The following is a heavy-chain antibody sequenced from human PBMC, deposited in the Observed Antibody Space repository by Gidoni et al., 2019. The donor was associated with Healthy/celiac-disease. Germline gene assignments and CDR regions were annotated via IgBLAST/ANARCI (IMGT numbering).Heavy chain of an antibody. J-gene: IGHJ3*02. CDR2: INAGNGNT. CDR3: ARAVTTAWAFDI. Sequence: QFQLVQSGAEVKKPGASVKVSCKASGYPFTSYAMHWVRQAPGQRLEWMGWINAGNGNTKYSQKFKGRVTITRDTYASTAYMEMSSLRSEDTAVYYCARAVTTAWAFDIWGQGTMVTVSS. D-gene: IGHD4-17*01. V-gene: IGHV1-3*01. CDR1: GYPFTSYA.